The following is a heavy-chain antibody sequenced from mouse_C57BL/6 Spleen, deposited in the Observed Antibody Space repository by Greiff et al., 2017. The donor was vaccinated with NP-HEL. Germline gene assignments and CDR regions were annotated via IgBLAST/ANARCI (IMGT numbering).Heavy chain of an antibody. CDR2: IYPGDGDT. V-gene: IGHV1-80*01. J-gene: IGHJ2*01. CDR3: ARSGDLITGPLDY. Sequence: QVQLQQSGAELVKPGASVKISCKASGYAFSSYWMNWVKQRPGKGLERIGQIYPGDGDTNYNGKFKGKATLTADKSSSTAYMQLSSLTSEDSAVYFCARSGDLITGPLDYWGQGTTLTVSS. CDR1: GYAFSSYW. D-gene: IGHD4-1*01.